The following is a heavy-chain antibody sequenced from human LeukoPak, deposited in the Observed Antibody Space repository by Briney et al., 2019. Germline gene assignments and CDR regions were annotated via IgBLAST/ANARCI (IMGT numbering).Heavy chain of an antibody. J-gene: IGHJ4*02. D-gene: IGHD3-10*01. CDR3: ARIYGSGSYYPFES. V-gene: IGHV3-30-3*01. CDR1: GFTFSSYA. Sequence: PGRSLRLACAASGFTFSSYAMHWVRQAPGKGLEWVAVISYDGSNKYYADSVKGRFTISRDNSKNTLYLQMNSLRAEDTAVYYCARIYGSGSYYPFESGGQGTLVTVSS. CDR2: ISYDGSNK.